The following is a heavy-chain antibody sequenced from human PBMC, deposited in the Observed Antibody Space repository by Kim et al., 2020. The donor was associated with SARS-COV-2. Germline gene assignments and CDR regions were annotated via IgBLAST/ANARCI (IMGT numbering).Heavy chain of an antibody. CDR1: GFTFSSYA. CDR3: ARDSRIGYFDL. V-gene: IGHV3-30*04. J-gene: IGHJ2*01. D-gene: IGHD2-15*01. Sequence: GGSLRLSCAASGFTFSSYAMHWVRQAPGKGLEWVAVISYDGSNKYYADSVKGRFTISRDNSKNTLYLQMNSLRAEDTAVYYCARDSRIGYFDLWGRGTLV. CDR2: ISYDGSNK.